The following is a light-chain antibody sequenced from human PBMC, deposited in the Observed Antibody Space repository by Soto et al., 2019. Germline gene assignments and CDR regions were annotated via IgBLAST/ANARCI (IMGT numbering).Light chain of an antibody. CDR1: QSVRSH. Sequence: EIVMTQSPATLSVSPGARATLSCRASQSVRSHLAWYQQKPGPAPRLLIYGSSRRATGIPDRFSGSGSGTDFTLTISRLEPEDFAVYYCQQRNSWPPTFTFGQGTRLEIK. CDR3: QQRNSWPPTFT. CDR2: GSS. J-gene: IGKJ5*01. V-gene: IGKV3D-15*01.